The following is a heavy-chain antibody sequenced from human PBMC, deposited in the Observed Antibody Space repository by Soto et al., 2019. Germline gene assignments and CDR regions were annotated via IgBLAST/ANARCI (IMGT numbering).Heavy chain of an antibody. CDR2: ISYDGSNK. J-gene: IGHJ4*02. CDR1: GFTFSSYA. CDR3: ARDRTGRKQQLVFFFDY. D-gene: IGHD6-13*01. V-gene: IGHV3-30-3*01. Sequence: QVQLVESGGGVVQPGRSLRLSCAASGFTFSSYAMHWVRQAPGKGLEWVAVISYDGSNKYYADSVKGRFTISRDNSKNTLYLQMNSLRAEDTALYYCARDRTGRKQQLVFFFDYWGQGTLVTVSS.